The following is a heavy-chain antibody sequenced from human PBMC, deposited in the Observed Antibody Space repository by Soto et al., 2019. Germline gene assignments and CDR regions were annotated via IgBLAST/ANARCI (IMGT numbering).Heavy chain of an antibody. CDR2: MSGSSSTT. D-gene: IGHD3-22*01. CDR1: GLTFSNYA. V-gene: IGHV3-23*01. Sequence: GGSLRLSCATSGLTFSNYAMSWVRQAPGGGLEWVSSMSGSSSTTYYADSVRGRVTISRDNSKNTLYLQMSSLRAEDTAVYYCVYGLIVVVIAQTRGDNPRDYWGQGTLVTVSS. J-gene: IGHJ4*02. CDR3: VYGLIVVVIAQTRGDNPRDY.